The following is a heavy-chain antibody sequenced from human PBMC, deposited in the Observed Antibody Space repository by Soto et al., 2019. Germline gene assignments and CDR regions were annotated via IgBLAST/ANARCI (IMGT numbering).Heavy chain of an antibody. D-gene: IGHD6-19*01. Sequence: QVQLVQSGAEVKKPGASVKVSCKASGYTFTSYGISWVRQAPGQGLEWMGWISAYNGNTNYAQKLQGRVTMTTDTSTSPAYMELRRLRSDDTAVYYCARPSSGWRDSGAFDIWGQGTMVTVSS. CDR1: GYTFTSYG. CDR2: ISAYNGNT. J-gene: IGHJ3*02. CDR3: ARPSSGWRDSGAFDI. V-gene: IGHV1-18*01.